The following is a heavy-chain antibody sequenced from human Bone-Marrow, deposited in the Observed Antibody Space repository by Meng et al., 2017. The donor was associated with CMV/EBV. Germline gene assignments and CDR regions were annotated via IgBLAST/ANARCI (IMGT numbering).Heavy chain of an antibody. CDR3: ARDRSGGEAYQI. CDR1: GGSVNSVSYY. D-gene: IGHD3-16*01. Sequence: SETLSLTCTVSGGSVNSVSYYWSWIRQPPGKGLEWIGHIYYIGSTSYNPSLKSRITISVDTSKNKFSLKLSSMTAADTAVYYCARDRSGGEAYQIWGQGTMVTVSS. J-gene: IGHJ3*02. V-gene: IGHV4-61*01. CDR2: IYYIGST.